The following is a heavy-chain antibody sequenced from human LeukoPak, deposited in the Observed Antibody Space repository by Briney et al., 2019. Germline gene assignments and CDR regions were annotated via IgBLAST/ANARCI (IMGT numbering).Heavy chain of an antibody. CDR2: IYYTGST. J-gene: IGHJ4*02. V-gene: IGHV4-59*08. D-gene: IGHD5-18*01. CDR1: GGSSSRYY. Sequence: PSETLSLTCTVSGGSSSRYYWSGIRQPPSKELEGIGYIYYTGSTNYNPSLKSQGPISIDTSENQLSLKLSSVTAADTAVYYCARQQLAPPYYFDTWGQGTLVTVSS. CDR3: ARQQLAPPYYFDT.